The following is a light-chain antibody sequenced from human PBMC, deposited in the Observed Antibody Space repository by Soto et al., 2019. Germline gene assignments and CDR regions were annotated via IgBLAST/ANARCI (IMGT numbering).Light chain of an antibody. CDR3: AAWDDSLSGLV. Sequence: QSVLTQPPSASGTPGQRVTISCSGSGSNIGSHTVSWYQQLPGTAPNLLIYRNNQRPSGVPDRFSGSKSGTSASLAISGLRSEDEADYYCAAWDDSLSGLVFGTGTKLTVL. V-gene: IGLV1-47*01. J-gene: IGLJ1*01. CDR1: GSNIGSHT. CDR2: RNN.